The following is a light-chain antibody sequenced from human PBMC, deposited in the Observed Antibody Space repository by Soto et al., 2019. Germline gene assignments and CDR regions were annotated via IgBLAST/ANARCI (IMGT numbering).Light chain of an antibody. V-gene: IGKV1-9*01. CDR3: QQLNSYHT. J-gene: IGKJ4*01. Sequence: DIPLTQSPSFLSASVGDRVTITCRASQGISSYLAWYQQKPGKAPKLLIYGASTLQSGVPSRFSGSGSGTEFTLTISSLQPEDFATYYCQQLNSYHTFGGGTKVEIK. CDR1: QGISSY. CDR2: GAS.